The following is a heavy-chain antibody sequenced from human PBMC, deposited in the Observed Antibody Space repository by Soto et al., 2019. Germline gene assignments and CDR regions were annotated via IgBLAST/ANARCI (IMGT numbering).Heavy chain of an antibody. D-gene: IGHD6-13*01. J-gene: IGHJ4*02. CDR3: TRLGEGEQQNDY. Sequence: EVQLVESGGGLVQPGGSLKLSCSASGFTFSGSAMHWVRQASGKGLEWVGRIRSKANSYATAYAESVKGRFTISRDDSQNTAFLQMNSLKTEDTAVYYCTRLGEGEQQNDYWGQGTLVTVSS. CDR1: GFTFSGSA. CDR2: IRSKANSYAT. V-gene: IGHV3-73*01.